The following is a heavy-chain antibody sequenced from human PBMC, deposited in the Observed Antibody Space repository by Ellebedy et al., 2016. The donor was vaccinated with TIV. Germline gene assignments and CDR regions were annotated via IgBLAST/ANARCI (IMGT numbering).Heavy chain of an antibody. J-gene: IGHJ5*02. V-gene: IGHV3-53*01. CDR3: ARDHYSGNYEYNWFDP. D-gene: IGHD3-22*01. CDR2: IYSSGST. CDR1: GFTVSSNY. Sequence: GESLKISCVVSGFTVSSNYMTWVRQAPGKGLEWVSVIYSSGSTVYADSVKGRFTISRDTSENTLYLEMNSLRVDETAIYYWARDHYSGNYEYNWFDPWGQGTLVTVSS.